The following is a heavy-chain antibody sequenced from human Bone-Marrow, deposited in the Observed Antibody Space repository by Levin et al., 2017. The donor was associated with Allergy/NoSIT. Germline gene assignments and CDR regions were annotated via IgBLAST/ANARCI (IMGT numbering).Heavy chain of an antibody. J-gene: IGHJ4*02. CDR3: ARDSAGDYSNYIGY. CDR2: ISSNGGIT. CDR1: GFTFSSFA. V-gene: IGHV3-64*01. D-gene: IGHD4-11*01. Sequence: PGGSLRLSCAASGFTFSSFAMHWVRQAPGKGLEYVSAISSNGGITRYANSVKGRVTISRDNSKSTLYLQMGSLRPEDMAVYYCARDSAGDYSNYIGYWGQGTLVTVSS.